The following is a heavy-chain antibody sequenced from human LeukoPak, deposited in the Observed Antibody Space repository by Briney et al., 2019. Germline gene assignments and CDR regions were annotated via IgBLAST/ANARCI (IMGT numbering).Heavy chain of an antibody. V-gene: IGHV1-18*01. Sequence: ASVKVSCKASGYTFTSYGISWVRQAPGQGLEWMGWISAYNGNTNYAQKLQGRVTMTRDTSTSTVYMELSSLRSEDTAVYYCARAENYDSSGYYFTGGFFDYWGQGTLVTVSS. CDR3: ARAENYDSSGYYFTGGFFDY. CDR2: ISAYNGNT. J-gene: IGHJ4*02. D-gene: IGHD3-22*01. CDR1: GYTFTSYG.